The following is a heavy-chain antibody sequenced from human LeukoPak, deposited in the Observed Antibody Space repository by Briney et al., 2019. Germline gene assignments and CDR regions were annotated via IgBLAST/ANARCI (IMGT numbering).Heavy chain of an antibody. V-gene: IGHV1-2*02. CDR2: INPNSGGT. CDR3: ARNYDFWSGYYPYYFDY. J-gene: IGHJ4*02. Sequence: GASVKVSCKASGYTFTGYYMHWVRQAPGQGLEWMGWINPNSGGTNYAQKFQGRVTMTRDTSISTAYMGLSRLRSDDTAVYYCARNYDFWSGYYPYYFDYWGQGTLVTVSS. CDR1: GYTFTGYY. D-gene: IGHD3-3*01.